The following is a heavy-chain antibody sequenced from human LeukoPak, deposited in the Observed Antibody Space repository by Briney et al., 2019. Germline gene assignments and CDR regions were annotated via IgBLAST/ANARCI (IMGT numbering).Heavy chain of an antibody. CDR3: ARDPGYSNSPYYLDY. CDR2: ISYDGSNK. D-gene: IGHD5-12*01. V-gene: IGHV3-30*03. J-gene: IGHJ4*02. Sequence: GGSLRLSCAASGFTFSSYGMQWVRLAPGKALEWVAAISYDGSNKYYADSVKGRFTISRDNSKITLYLQMNSLRAEDTAVFYCARDPGYSNSPYYLDYWGQGTLVTVSS. CDR1: GFTFSSYG.